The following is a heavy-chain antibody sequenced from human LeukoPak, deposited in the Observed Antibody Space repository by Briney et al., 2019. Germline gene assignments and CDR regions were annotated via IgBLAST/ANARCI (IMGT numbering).Heavy chain of an antibody. CDR1: GFTFSSYW. J-gene: IGHJ5*02. CDR3: ARDLVPAAIFYWFDP. D-gene: IGHD2-2*01. Sequence: PGGSLRLSCAASGFTFSSYWMHWVRQAPGKGLVWVSRINSDGSSTSYADSVKGRFTISRDNAKNTLYLQMNSLGAEDTAVYYCARDLVPAAIFYWFDPWGQGTLVTVSS. CDR2: INSDGSST. V-gene: IGHV3-74*01.